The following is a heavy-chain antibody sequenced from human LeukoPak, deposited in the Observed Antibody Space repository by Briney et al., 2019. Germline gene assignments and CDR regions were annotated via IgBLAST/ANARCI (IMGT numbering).Heavy chain of an antibody. CDR2: IIPIFGTT. CDR1: GGTFSSYA. J-gene: IGHJ6*03. V-gene: IGHV1-69*13. D-gene: IGHD2-2*01. Sequence: ASVKVSCKASGGTFSSYAISWVRQAPGQGLEWMGGIIPIFGTTNYAQKFQGRVTITADESTSTAYMELSSLRSEDTAVYYCARPMNNIVVVPAARESYYYMDVWGKGTTVTVSS. CDR3: ARPMNNIVVVPAARESYYYMDV.